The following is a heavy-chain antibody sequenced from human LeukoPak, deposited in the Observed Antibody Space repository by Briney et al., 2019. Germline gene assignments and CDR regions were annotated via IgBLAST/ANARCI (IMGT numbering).Heavy chain of an antibody. CDR3: ARDGAARNYGMDV. V-gene: IGHV4-34*01. CDR2: INHSGST. D-gene: IGHD6-6*01. CDR1: GGSFSGYY. Sequence: SETLSLTCAVYGGSFSGYYWSWIRQPPGKGLEWIGEINHSGSTNYNPSLKSRVTISVDTSKNQFSLKLSSVTAADTAVYYCARDGAARNYGMDVWGQGTTVTVSS. J-gene: IGHJ6*02.